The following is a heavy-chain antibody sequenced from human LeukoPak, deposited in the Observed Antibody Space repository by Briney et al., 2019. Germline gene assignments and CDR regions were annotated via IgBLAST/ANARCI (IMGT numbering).Heavy chain of an antibody. CDR1: GGSISSGGYY. CDR2: IYYSGST. CDR3: AREDYGGNSGDY. V-gene: IGHV4-31*03. J-gene: IGHJ4*02. Sequence: PSQTLSLTCTVSGGSISSGGYYCSWIRQHPGKGLEWIGYIYYSGSTYYNPSLKSRVTISVDTSKNQFSLKLSSVTAADTAVYYCAREDYGGNSGDYWGQGTLVTVSS. D-gene: IGHD4-23*01.